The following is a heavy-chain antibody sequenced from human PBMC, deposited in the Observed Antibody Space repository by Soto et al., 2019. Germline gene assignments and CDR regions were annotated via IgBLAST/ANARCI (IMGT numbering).Heavy chain of an antibody. CDR2: IYHSGST. V-gene: IGHV4-30-2*01. J-gene: IGHJ5*02. Sequence: PSETLSLTCNVSGASVSSGGYSWSWIRQPPGKGLEWIGYIYHSGSTYYNPSLKSRVTISVDRSKNQFSLKLSSVTAADTAVYCCARVPGPWGQGTLVTVSS. CDR1: GASVSSGGYS. CDR3: ARVPGP.